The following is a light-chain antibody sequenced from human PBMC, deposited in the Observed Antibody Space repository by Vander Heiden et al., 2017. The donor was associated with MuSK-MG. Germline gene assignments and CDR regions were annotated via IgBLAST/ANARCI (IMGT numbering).Light chain of an antibody. CDR2: DAS. CDR1: QDISNY. V-gene: IGKV1-33*01. Sequence: EIKVTQSPYTLSASVGERVTITCTASQDISNYLNWYQQKPGKAPKLLIYDASNVETGVPSRFSGSGSGTDFTFTISSLQPEDIATYYCQQEYNPPITFGQGTQLEIK. CDR3: QQEYNPPIT. J-gene: IGKJ5*01.